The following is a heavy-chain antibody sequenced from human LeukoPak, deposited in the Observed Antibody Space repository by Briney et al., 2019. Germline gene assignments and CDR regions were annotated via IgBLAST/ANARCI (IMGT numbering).Heavy chain of an antibody. CDR3: AKSRGYSYGYGGEAFDI. CDR1: GFTFSSYA. Sequence: GGSLRLSCAASGFTFSSYAMSWVRQAPGKGLEWVSAISGSGGSTYYADSVQGRFTISRDNSKNTLYLQMNSLRAEDTAAHSCAKSRGYSYGYGGEAFDIWGQGTMVTVSS. V-gene: IGHV3-23*01. D-gene: IGHD5-18*01. J-gene: IGHJ3*02. CDR2: ISGSGGST.